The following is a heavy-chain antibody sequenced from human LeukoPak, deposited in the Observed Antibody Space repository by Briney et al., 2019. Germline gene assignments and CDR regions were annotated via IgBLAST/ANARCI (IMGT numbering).Heavy chain of an antibody. Sequence: GGSLRLSCAASGFTFSGSGTRWVRQASGKGLQWVGHIRSKPNNYATAYAVSVKGRFTISRDDSKNTAYLQMSSLKTEDTAVYYCTGHVFPQRGAFDIWGQGTMVTVSS. CDR3: TGHVFPQRGAFDI. CDR2: IRSKPNNYAT. J-gene: IGHJ3*02. CDR1: GFTFSGSG. D-gene: IGHD2-21*01. V-gene: IGHV3-73*01.